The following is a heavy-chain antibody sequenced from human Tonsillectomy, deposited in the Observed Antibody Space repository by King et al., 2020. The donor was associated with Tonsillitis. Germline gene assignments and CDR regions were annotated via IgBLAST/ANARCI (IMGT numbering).Heavy chain of an antibody. D-gene: IGHD1-26*01. CDR3: ARHQLSGILHPLDY. CDR2: INWNGGST. Sequence: VQLVESGGGMVRPGGSLRLSCAASGFTFDDYGMSWVRQAPGKGLEWVSGINWNGGSTGYADSVKGRFTISRDNAKNSLYLQMNSLRAEDTALYFCARHQLSGILHPLDYWGQGTLVTVSS. CDR1: GFTFDDYG. V-gene: IGHV3-20*04. J-gene: IGHJ4*02.